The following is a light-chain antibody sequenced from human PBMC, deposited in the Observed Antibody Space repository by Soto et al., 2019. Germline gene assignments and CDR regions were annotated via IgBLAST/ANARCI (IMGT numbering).Light chain of an antibody. CDR3: QQYGGSPST. J-gene: IGKJ3*01. CDR1: QSVSSSS. V-gene: IGKV3-20*01. Sequence: EIVLTQSPGTLSLSPGERATLSCRASQSVSSSSLAWYQQKPGQAPRLLIYAASTRATGVPDRFSGTGSGTDFALTISRLETDDSAVYYCQQYGGSPSTFGPGTKVDI. CDR2: AAS.